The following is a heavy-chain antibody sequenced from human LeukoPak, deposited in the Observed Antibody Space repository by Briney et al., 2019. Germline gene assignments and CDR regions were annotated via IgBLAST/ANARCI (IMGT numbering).Heavy chain of an antibody. J-gene: IGHJ4*02. V-gene: IGHV1-18*01. D-gene: IGHD3-10*01. CDR2: INAYNGNT. Sequence: ASVKVSCKASGYRFSTYGISWVRQAPGQGLEWMGWINAYNGNTKYAQKFHGRVTVTTDTSTNTGYMELRSLSSDDTAVYYCARDWGSGSYERKIDYWGQGTLVTVSS. CDR3: ARDWGSGSYERKIDY. CDR1: GYRFSTYG.